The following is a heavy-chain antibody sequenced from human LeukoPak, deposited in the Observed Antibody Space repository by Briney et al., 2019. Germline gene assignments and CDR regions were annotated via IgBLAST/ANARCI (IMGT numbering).Heavy chain of an antibody. CDR1: GGSISSSSYY. CDR3: ARGLWSGYYTDY. Sequence: PSETLSLTCTVSGGSISSSSYYWGWIRQPPGKGLEWIGSIYYRGSTYYNPSLKSRVTISVYTSKNQFSLKLSSVTAADTAVYYCARGLWSGYYTDYWGQGTLVTVSS. D-gene: IGHD3-3*01. J-gene: IGHJ4*02. V-gene: IGHV4-39*01. CDR2: IYYRGST.